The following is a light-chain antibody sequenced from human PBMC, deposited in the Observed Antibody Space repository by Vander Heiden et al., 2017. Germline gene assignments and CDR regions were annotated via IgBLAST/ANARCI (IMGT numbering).Light chain of an antibody. CDR1: QSIGRF. CDR2: VTS. CDR3: RQTYTNPWT. J-gene: IGKJ1*01. V-gene: IGKV1-39*01. Sequence: DIQLTQSPSSLSASVGDRLTITCRASQSIGRFLSWYQQRPGKAPNLLIYVTSTLHSGVPSRFSGSGSGTDFTLTISSLQPEDFATYFCRQTYTNPWTFGQRTKVEIK.